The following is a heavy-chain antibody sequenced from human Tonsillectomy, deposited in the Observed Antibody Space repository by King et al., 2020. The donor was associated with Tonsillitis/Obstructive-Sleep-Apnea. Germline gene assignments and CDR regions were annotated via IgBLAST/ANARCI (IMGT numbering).Heavy chain of an antibody. Sequence: QLQESGPGLVKPSETLSLTCTVSGGPINNNNYYWAWMRQPPGKGPEWIGTMYYTGSTYYNPSLKTRVTISVDTSKNQFSLRLSSVAAADTALYYCARLAFSDYLPAYYFDYWGQGALVTVSA. V-gene: IGHV4-39*01. D-gene: IGHD3-3*02. CDR1: GGPINNNNYY. CDR3: ARLAFSDYLPAYYFDY. J-gene: IGHJ4*02. CDR2: MYYTGST.